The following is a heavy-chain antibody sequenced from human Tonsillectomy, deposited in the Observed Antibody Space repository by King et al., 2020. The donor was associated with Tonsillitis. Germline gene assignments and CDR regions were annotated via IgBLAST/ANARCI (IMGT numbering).Heavy chain of an antibody. CDR3: ARASVPKVGSRYYDSRGFGF. V-gene: IGHV3-13*01. J-gene: IGHJ4*02. Sequence: VQLVESGGGLVQPGGSLRLSCAASGFAFSTYDMHWVRQSTGKGLEWVSAIGPAGETFYPTSVKGRFTVSRENAENALYLPLNSLRAEDTAVYYCARASVPKVGSRYYDSRGFGFWGQGALVTVSS. D-gene: IGHD3-9*01. CDR2: IGPAGET. CDR1: GFAFSTYD.